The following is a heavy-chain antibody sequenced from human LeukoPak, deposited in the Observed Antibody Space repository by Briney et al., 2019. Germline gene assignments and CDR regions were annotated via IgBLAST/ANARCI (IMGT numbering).Heavy chain of an antibody. D-gene: IGHD2/OR15-2a*01. V-gene: IGHV3-53*04. CDR1: GFTVSSNY. J-gene: IGHJ6*02. CDR2: IYSGGAT. CDR3: ASMGPTGYFYGLGV. Sequence: GGSLRLSCAASGFTVSSNYMSWVRQAPGKGLKWVSVIYSGGATYYADSVKGRFTISRHNSKNTLYLQMNSLRPEDTAVYYCASMGPTGYFYGLGVWGQGTTVTVSS.